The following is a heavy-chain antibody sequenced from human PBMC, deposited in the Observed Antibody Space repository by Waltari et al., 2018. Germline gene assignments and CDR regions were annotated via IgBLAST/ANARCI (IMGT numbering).Heavy chain of an antibody. CDR2: SNRDGDRT. CDR1: GLTHVDDA. Sequence: IETWGIRLQLGGYMRRSCEGVGLTHVDDAMRWVRQAPGKSLEWVALSNRDGDRTYYADSVKGRFTISRDNSRNSLFLQMNSLRGEDTALYYCARDIGPTGTTAYFDYWGQGTLVTVSS. V-gene: IGHV3-43D*04. CDR3: ARDIGPTGTTAYFDY. J-gene: IGHJ4*02. D-gene: IGHD1-7*01.